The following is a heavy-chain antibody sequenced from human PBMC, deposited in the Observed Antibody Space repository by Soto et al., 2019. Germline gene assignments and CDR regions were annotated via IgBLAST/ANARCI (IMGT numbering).Heavy chain of an antibody. Sequence: SETLSLTCSVSGGSISSGGYYWSWFRQRPGKGLDWIGYIYYSGSTYFNPSLKSRLTISVDTSKNQFSLKLNSVTAADTAVYLCARSGAIVPATLNWFDPWGQGILVTVSS. CDR2: IYYSGST. V-gene: IGHV4-31*03. CDR3: ARSGAIVPATLNWFDP. CDR1: GGSISSGGYY. D-gene: IGHD2-2*01. J-gene: IGHJ5*01.